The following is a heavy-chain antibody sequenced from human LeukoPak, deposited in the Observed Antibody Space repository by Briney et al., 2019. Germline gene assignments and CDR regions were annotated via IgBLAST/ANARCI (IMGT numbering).Heavy chain of an antibody. CDR2: IYYSGST. CDR1: GGSISSYY. Sequence: SETLSLTCTVSGGSISSYYWSWIRQPPGKGLEWIGSIYYSGSTYYNPSLKSRVTISVDTSKNQFSLKLSSVTAADTAVYYCARDGLLRYFDWLPDSYYGMDVWGQGTTVTVSS. J-gene: IGHJ6*02. D-gene: IGHD3-9*01. CDR3: ARDGLLRYFDWLPDSYYGMDV. V-gene: IGHV4-59*12.